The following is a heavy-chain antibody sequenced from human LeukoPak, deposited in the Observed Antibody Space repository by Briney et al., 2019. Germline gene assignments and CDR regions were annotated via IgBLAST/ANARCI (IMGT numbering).Heavy chain of an antibody. CDR3: ARGRSTVNRYFQH. V-gene: IGHV4-34*01. CDR2: INHSGST. CDR1: GGSFSGYY. D-gene: IGHD4-11*01. Sequence: SETLSLTCAVYGGSFSGYYWSWIRQPPGKGLEWIGEINHSGSTNYNPSLKSRVTISVDTSKNQFSLKLSSVTAADTAVYYCARGRSTVNRYFQHWGQGTLVAVSS. J-gene: IGHJ1*01.